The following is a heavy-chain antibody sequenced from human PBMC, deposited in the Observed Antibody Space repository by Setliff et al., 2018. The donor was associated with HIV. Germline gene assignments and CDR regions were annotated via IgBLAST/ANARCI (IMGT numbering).Heavy chain of an antibody. V-gene: IGHV3-23*01. J-gene: IGHJ6*02. CDR2: ITSSGGNT. CDR3: AKDRRIAPRPGYYHYGMGV. CDR1: GFTFSSYE. D-gene: IGHD6-6*01. Sequence: GSLRLPCAASGFTFSSYEMNWVRQAPGKGLEWVSGITSSGGNTYYADSVKGRFTISRDNSKNTLYLQMNSLRAEDTAVYYCAKDRRIAPRPGYYHYGMGVWGQGTTVTVSS.